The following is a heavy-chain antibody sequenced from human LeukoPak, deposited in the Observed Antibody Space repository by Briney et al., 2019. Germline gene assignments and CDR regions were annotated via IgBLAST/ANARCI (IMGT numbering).Heavy chain of an antibody. J-gene: IGHJ4*02. V-gene: IGHV3-74*01. CDR2: NNGDGSTT. CDR1: GFSLSGYW. D-gene: IGHD5-12*01. CDR3: AKSYNGYESKPDY. Sequence: GGSLRLSCVASGFSLSGYWMYWVRQAPGKGLMYISRNNGDGSTTNYADVVKGRFTISRDNSKITLYLQMNSLRAEDTAVYYCAKSYNGYESKPDYWGQGTLVTVSS.